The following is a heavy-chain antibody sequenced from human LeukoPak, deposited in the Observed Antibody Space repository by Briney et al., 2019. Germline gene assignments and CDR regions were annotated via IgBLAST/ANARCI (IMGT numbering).Heavy chain of an antibody. D-gene: IGHD3-22*01. CDR2: IYYSGST. CDR3: ARARNYYDSSDYYYEGDAFDI. V-gene: IGHV4-59*01. J-gene: IGHJ3*02. CDR1: GGSISSYH. Sequence: SETLSLTCTVSGGSISSYHWSWLRQPPGKGLECIGYIYYSGSTNYNPSLKSRVTISVDTSKNQFSLKLSSVTAADTAVYYCARARNYYDSSDYYYEGDAFDIWGQGTMVTVSS.